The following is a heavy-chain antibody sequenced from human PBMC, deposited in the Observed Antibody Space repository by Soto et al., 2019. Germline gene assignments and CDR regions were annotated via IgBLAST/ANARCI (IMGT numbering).Heavy chain of an antibody. D-gene: IGHD3-3*01. J-gene: IGHJ5*02. CDR3: ARAQSAITIFGVVIRSFDT. Sequence: PSETLSLTCTVSGGSISSYYWSWIRQPPGKGLEWIGYIYYSGSTNYNPSLKSRVTISVDTSKNQFSLKLSSVTAADTAVYYCARAQSAITIFGVVIRSFDTWGQGTLVTVSS. CDR2: IYYSGST. V-gene: IGHV4-59*01. CDR1: GGSISSYY.